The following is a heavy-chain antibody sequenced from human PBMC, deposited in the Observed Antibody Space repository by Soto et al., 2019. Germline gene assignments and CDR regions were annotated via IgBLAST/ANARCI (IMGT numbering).Heavy chain of an antibody. D-gene: IGHD6-6*01. CDR2: INPNNGGT. CDR3: AREKIGSSSTFDY. V-gene: IGHV1-2*04. J-gene: IGHJ4*02. Sequence: GASVKVSCKASGYTFTAYYVHWVRQAPGQGLEWMGWINPNNGGTSYVQKFQDWVAMTRDTSISTVYMELSRLRSDDTAVYFCAREKIGSSSTFDYWGQGTLVTVSS. CDR1: GYTFTAYY.